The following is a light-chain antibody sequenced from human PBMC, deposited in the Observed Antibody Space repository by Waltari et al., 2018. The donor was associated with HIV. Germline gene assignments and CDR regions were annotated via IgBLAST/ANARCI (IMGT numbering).Light chain of an antibody. Sequence: DIQLTQSPSSLSASVGDSITIPCRTSQSIDSSLNWYQQKPGKAPKLLIYVAYNMETGIPSRFTGSGSGTSFTLTISNLLPEDIGTYYCQQSYSAPYTFGLGTKLEI. V-gene: IGKV1-39*01. J-gene: IGKJ2*01. CDR1: QSIDSS. CDR2: VAY. CDR3: QQSYSAPYT.